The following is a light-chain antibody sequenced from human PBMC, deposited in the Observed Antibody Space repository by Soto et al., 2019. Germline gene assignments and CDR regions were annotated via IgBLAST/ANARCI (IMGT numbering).Light chain of an antibody. CDR1: SSNIGAEYD. CDR3: QSYDSSLTTFV. J-gene: IGLJ1*01. Sequence: QSAVTQPPSVSGAPGQRVAISCTGSSSNIGAEYDVHWYQQLPGTAPKRLIYGDNNRPSGVPDRFSGSKSGTSAPLAITGLQPEDEADYYCQSYDSSLTTFVFGTGTKVTVL. V-gene: IGLV1-40*02. CDR2: GDN.